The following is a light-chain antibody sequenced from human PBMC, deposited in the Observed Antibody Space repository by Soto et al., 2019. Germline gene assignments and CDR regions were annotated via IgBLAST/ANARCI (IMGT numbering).Light chain of an antibody. CDR2: ENN. Sequence: QSALTQPPSVSAAPGQKVTISCSGSSSNIGNNYVSWYQQLPGTAPKLLIYENNKRPSGIPDRFSGSKSGTSATLGITGLQTGDEADYYCGTWDDSLSAVFGGGTKVTVL. J-gene: IGLJ2*01. V-gene: IGLV1-51*02. CDR1: SSNIGNNY. CDR3: GTWDDSLSAV.